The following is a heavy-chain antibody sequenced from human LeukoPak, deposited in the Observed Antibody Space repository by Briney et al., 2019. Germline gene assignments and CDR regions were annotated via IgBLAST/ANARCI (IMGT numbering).Heavy chain of an antibody. CDR3: ARVRFGGDFWSGYYTETPFDY. D-gene: IGHD3-3*01. J-gene: IGHJ4*02. CDR2: INHSGST. CDR1: GGSFSVYY. V-gene: IGHV4-34*01. Sequence: SETLSLTCAVYGGSFSVYYWSWIRQPPGKGLEWIGEINHSGSTNYNPSLKSRVTISVDTSKNQFSLKLSSVTAADTAVYYCARVRFGGDFWSGYYTETPFDYWGQGTLVTVPS.